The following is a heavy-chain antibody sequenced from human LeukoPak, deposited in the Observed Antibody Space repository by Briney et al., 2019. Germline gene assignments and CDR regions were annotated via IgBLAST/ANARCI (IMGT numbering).Heavy chain of an antibody. CDR1: GFPFSGYS. Sequence: KPGGSLRLSCAGSGFPFSGYSMNWVRQTPGKGLEWVSSMSILSGTTYYAESVKGRFTVSRDNAKNLLHLQMNSLRVEDTAIYYCAREFEYSTSGAGYWGQGTLVTVSS. CDR3: AREFEYSTSGAGY. V-gene: IGHV3-21*01. D-gene: IGHD6-6*01. J-gene: IGHJ4*02. CDR2: MSILSGTT.